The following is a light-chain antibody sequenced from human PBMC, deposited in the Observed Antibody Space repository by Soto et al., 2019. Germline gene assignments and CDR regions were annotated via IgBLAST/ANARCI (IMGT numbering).Light chain of an antibody. CDR3: SSYAGSNHVI. J-gene: IGLJ2*01. CDR2: EVT. Sequence: QSVLTQPPSASGSPGQSVTISCTGTSSDVGGYNYVSWYQQHPDKAPKLMIFEVTKRPSGVPDRFSGSRSGNTASLTVSGLQTEDEAHYYCSSYAGSNHVIFGGGTKLTVL. V-gene: IGLV2-8*01. CDR1: SSDVGGYNY.